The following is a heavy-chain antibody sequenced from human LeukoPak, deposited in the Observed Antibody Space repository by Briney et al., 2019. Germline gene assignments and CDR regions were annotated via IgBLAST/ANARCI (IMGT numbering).Heavy chain of an antibody. CDR1: GGSISSGCYY. J-gene: IGHJ6*02. Sequence: SEILSLTCSVSGGSISSGCYYWSWIRQHPGKGLESIGYIYYSGSTYYNPSLKSRVTISVDTSKNQFSLKLSSVTAADTAVYYCARGRGTTVTPYYYYGMDVWGRGTTVTVSS. CDR2: IYYSGST. V-gene: IGHV4-31*03. D-gene: IGHD4-17*01. CDR3: ARGRGTTVTPYYYYGMDV.